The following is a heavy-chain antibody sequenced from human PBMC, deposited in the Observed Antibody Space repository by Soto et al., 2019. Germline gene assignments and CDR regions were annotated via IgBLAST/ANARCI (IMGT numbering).Heavy chain of an antibody. CDR3: AKIAVAGTTLYYFDY. J-gene: IGHJ4*02. CDR1: GFTFSSYW. D-gene: IGHD6-19*01. CDR2: INSDGSST. V-gene: IGHV3-74*01. Sequence: EVQLVESGGGLVQPGGSLRLSCAASGFTFSSYWMHWVRQAPGKGLVWVSRINSDGSSTSYADSVKGRFTISRDNAKNTLYLQMNSLRAEDTAVYYCAKIAVAGTTLYYFDYWGQGTLVTVSS.